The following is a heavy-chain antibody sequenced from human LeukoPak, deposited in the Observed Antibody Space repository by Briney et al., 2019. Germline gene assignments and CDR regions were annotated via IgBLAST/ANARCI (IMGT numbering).Heavy chain of an antibody. CDR3: ARVGPGQADYFDY. Sequence: GGSLRLSCAASGFTVSSNYMSWVRQAPGKGLEWVAVIWYDGSNKYYADSVKGRFTISRDDSKNTLYLQMNSLRAEDTAVYYCARVGPGQADYFDYWGQGTLVTVSS. J-gene: IGHJ4*02. V-gene: IGHV3-33*08. CDR1: GFTVSSNY. CDR2: IWYDGSNK.